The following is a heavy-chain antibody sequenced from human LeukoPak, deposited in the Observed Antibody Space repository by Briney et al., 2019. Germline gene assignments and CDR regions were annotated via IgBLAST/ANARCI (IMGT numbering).Heavy chain of an antibody. D-gene: IGHD3-22*01. CDR1: GGSISSYY. Sequence: PSETLSLTCTVSGGSISSYYWSWIRQPPGKGLEWITYIYYSGSTYYNPSLKSRVTISVDTSKNQFSLKLSSVTAADTAVYYCARNSYYDNSGEGAFDIWGQGTMVTVSS. CDR3: ARNSYYDNSGEGAFDI. J-gene: IGHJ3*02. V-gene: IGHV4-59*12. CDR2: IYYSGST.